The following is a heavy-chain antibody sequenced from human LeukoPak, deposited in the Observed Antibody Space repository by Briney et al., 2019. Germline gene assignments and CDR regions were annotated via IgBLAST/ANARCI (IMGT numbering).Heavy chain of an antibody. Sequence: GGSLRLSCAASGVTFSSDRMNWVRQAPGPGRKWVSSISSSSSYIYYADSVKGRFTISRDNAKNSLYLQMNSLRAEDTAVYYCARDTLLEWLLPCGMDVWGQGTTVTVSS. CDR3: ARDTLLEWLLPCGMDV. J-gene: IGHJ6*02. V-gene: IGHV3-21*01. CDR2: ISSSSSYI. CDR1: GVTFSSDR. D-gene: IGHD3-3*01.